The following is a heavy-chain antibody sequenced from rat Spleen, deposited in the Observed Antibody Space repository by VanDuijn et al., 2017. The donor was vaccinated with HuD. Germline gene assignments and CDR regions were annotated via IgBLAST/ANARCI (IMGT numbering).Heavy chain of an antibody. CDR2: ISTGGGNT. D-gene: IGHD1-4*01. CDR1: GFTFSDYY. CDR3: ARPERVSAVFDY. J-gene: IGHJ2*01. V-gene: IGHV5-25*01. Sequence: EVQLVESDGGLVQPGKSLKLSCAASGFTFSDYYMAWVRQAPTKGLEWVASISTGGGNTYYRDSVKGRFTISRDNAKSTLNLQMDSLRSEDTATYYCARPERVSAVFDYWGQGVMVTVSS.